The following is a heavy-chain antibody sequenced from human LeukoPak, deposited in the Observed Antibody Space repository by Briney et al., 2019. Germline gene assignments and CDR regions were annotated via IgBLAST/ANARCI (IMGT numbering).Heavy chain of an antibody. Sequence: PGGSLRLSCAASGFTFSSYGMQWVRQAPGKGLEWVAVIWYDGSNKYYADSVKGRFTISRDNSKNTLYLQMNSLRAEGTAVYYCAREAVLEDYYDSSGYYYYYGMDVWGQGTTVTVSS. CDR1: GFTFSSYG. CDR3: AREAVLEDYYDSSGYYYYYGMDV. D-gene: IGHD3-22*01. J-gene: IGHJ6*02. V-gene: IGHV3-33*01. CDR2: IWYDGSNK.